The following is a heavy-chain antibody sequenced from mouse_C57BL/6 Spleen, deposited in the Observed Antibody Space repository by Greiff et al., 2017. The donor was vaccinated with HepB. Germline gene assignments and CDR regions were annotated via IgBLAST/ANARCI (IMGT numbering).Heavy chain of an antibody. CDR1: GFTFSDYG. V-gene: IGHV5-17*01. CDR2: ISSGSSTI. J-gene: IGHJ4*01. CDR3: ARHRPHYYAMDY. Sequence: EVQLVEPGGGLVKPGGSLKLSCAASGFTFSDYGMHWVRQAPEKGLEWVAYISSGSSTIYYADTVKGRFTISRDNAKNTLFLQMTSLRSEDTAMYYCARHRPHYYAMDYWGQGTSVTVSS.